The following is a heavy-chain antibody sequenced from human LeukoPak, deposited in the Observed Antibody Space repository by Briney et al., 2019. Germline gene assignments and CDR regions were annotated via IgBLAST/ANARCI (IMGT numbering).Heavy chain of an antibody. CDR2: ISSSSSYI. J-gene: IGHJ3*02. D-gene: IGHD2-2*01. CDR3: ARERGYQLLSDAFDI. V-gene: IGHV3-21*01. CDR1: EFTFSSYS. Sequence: GGSLRLSCAASEFTFSSYSMNWVRQAPGKGLEWISSISSSSSYIYYADSVKGRFTISRDNAKNSLYLQMNSLRAEDTAVYYCARERGYQLLSDAFDIWGQGTMVTVSS.